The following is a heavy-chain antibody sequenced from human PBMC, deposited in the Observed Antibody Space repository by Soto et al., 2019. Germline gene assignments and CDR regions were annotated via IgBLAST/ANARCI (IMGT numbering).Heavy chain of an antibody. V-gene: IGHV3-30*04. J-gene: IGHJ6*02. CDR2: ISSDGSST. CDR3: TKDRYGPPGRLNYHALDV. D-gene: IGHD4-17*01. CDR1: GFTFNNYI. Sequence: PGGSLRLSCSASGFTFNNYIMHWVRQAPGKGLDWVAAISSDGSSTYYAESLKGRFTISRDNSKSTMYLQMDSLRSEDTAVYYCTKDRYGPPGRLNYHALDVWGQGTTVKVSS.